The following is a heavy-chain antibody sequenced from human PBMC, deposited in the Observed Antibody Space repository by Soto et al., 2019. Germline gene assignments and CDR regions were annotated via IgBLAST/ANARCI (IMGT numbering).Heavy chain of an antibody. CDR2: INSDGSST. J-gene: IGHJ4*02. CDR1: GFTFSSYV. CDR3: ARGGAIGDY. D-gene: IGHD2-2*02. V-gene: IGHV3-74*01. Sequence: RLSCAASGFTFSSYVMNWVRQAPGKGLVWVSRINSDGSSTSYADSVKGRFTISRDNAKNTLYLQMNSLRAEDTAVYYCARGGAIGDYWGKGTLVTVSS.